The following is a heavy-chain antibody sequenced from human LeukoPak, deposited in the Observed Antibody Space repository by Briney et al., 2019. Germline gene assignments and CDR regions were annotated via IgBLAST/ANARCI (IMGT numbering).Heavy chain of an antibody. CDR1: GFTFSSYV. J-gene: IGHJ4*02. Sequence: GGSLRLSCAASGFTFSSYVMSWVRQAPGKGLEWVSAISGSAGSTFHADSVKGRFTISRDNSRDTLYLQMNSLRAEDTAVYYCAKDDLWLPDYWGQGTLVTVSS. D-gene: IGHD5-12*01. CDR2: ISGSAGST. V-gene: IGHV3-23*01. CDR3: AKDDLWLPDY.